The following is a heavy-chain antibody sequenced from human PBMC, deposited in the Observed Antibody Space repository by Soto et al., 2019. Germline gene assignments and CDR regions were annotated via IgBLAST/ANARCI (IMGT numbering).Heavy chain of an antibody. CDR3: ARGTIAVAGTFDY. CDR2: ISSSSSYT. Sequence: GGSLRLSCAASGFTFSDYYMSWIRQAPGKGLEWVSYISSSSSYTNYADSVKGRFTISRDNAKNSLYLQMNSLGAEDTAVYYCARGTIAVAGTFDYWGQGTLVTVSS. D-gene: IGHD6-19*01. CDR1: GFTFSDYY. J-gene: IGHJ4*02. V-gene: IGHV3-11*06.